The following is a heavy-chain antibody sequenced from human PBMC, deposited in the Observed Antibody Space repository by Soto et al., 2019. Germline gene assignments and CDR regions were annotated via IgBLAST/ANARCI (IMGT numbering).Heavy chain of an antibody. Sequence: GASVKVSCKASGYTFTSYAMHWVRQAPGQRLEWMGWINAGNGNTKYSQKFQGRVTITRDTSASTAYMELSSLRSEDTAVYYCARGYSSSWHLSIYYGMDVWGQGTTVTVSS. J-gene: IGHJ6*02. V-gene: IGHV1-3*01. CDR1: GYTFTSYA. D-gene: IGHD6-13*01. CDR3: ARGYSSSWHLSIYYGMDV. CDR2: INAGNGNT.